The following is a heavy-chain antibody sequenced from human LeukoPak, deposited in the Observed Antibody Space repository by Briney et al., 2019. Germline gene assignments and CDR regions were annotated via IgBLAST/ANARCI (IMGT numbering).Heavy chain of an antibody. J-gene: IGHJ4*02. V-gene: IGHV1-2*02. Sequence: ASVRVSCTASGYTFTGYYMHWVRQAPGQGLEWMGWINPNSGGTNYAQKFQGRGTMTRDTSISTAYMELSRLRSDDTAVYYCARDLVNDILTGYSIPYFDYWGQGTLVTVSS. CDR1: GYTFTGYY. CDR3: ARDLVNDILTGYSIPYFDY. CDR2: INPNSGGT. D-gene: IGHD3-9*01.